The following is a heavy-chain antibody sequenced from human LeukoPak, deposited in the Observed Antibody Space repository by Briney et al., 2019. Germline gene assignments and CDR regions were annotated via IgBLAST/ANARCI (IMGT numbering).Heavy chain of an antibody. CDR1: GFSFSSYG. D-gene: IGHD2-15*01. V-gene: IGHV3-30*02. CDR2: IRYDGSNK. Sequence: GGSLRLSCAASGFSFSSYGMHWVRQAPGRGLEWVAFIRYDGSNKYYADSVKGRFTISRDNSKNTLYLQMNSLRAEDTAVYYCVKANVVVVADIQVWGGYYYYMDIWGKGTTATV. J-gene: IGHJ6*03. CDR3: VKANVVVVADIQVWGGYYYYMDI.